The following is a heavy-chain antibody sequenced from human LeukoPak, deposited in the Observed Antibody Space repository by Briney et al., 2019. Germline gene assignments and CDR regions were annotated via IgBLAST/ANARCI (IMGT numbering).Heavy chain of an antibody. CDR1: GGSISSYY. J-gene: IGHJ4*02. V-gene: IGHV4-59*01. CDR2: IYYSGST. CDR3: ARHGSSSWSVDY. Sequence: SETLSLTCSVSGGSISSYYWSWIRQPPGKGLEWIGYIYYSGSTNYNPSLKSRVTISVDTSKNQFSLKLSSVTAADTAVYYCARHGSSSWSVDYWGQGTLVTVSS. D-gene: IGHD6-13*01.